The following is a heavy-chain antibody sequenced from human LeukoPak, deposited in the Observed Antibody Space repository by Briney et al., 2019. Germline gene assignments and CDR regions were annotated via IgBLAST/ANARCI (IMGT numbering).Heavy chain of an antibody. CDR2: IISSGGTI. CDR3: ARDLNGSGSYYKRSVNYMDV. Sequence: PGGSLRLSCTASKLTFSSYHMHWVRQGPGKGLDGVSYIISSGGTIYYADSVKGRFSISRDNAKNSLYLQMNSLRAEDTAVHYCARDLNGSGSYYKRSVNYMDVWGKGTTVTISS. CDR1: KLTFSSYH. J-gene: IGHJ6*03. V-gene: IGHV3-48*03. D-gene: IGHD3-10*01.